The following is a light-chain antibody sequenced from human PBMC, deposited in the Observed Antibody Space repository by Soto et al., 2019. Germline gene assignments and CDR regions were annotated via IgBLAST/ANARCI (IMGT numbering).Light chain of an antibody. CDR3: QHIYTVPFN. CDR1: QSISKY. V-gene: IGKV1-39*01. Sequence: DIQMTQSPSSLSASVGDRVTIACRASQSISKYVNWYDQRPGKAPKLLISDASNLESGVPSRFSGSGSGTDFTLTISSLQPEDFGTYYCQHIYTVPFNFGPGTKVNIK. J-gene: IGKJ3*01. CDR2: DAS.